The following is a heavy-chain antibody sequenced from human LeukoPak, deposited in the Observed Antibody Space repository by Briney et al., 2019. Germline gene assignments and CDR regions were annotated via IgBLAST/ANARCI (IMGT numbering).Heavy chain of an antibody. Sequence: ASVKVSCKVSGYTLTELSMHWVRQAPGKGLEGMGGFDPEDGETIYAQKFQGRVTMTEDTSTDTAYMELSSLRSEDTAVYYCATNYGSGSYSAFDIWGQGTMVTVSS. J-gene: IGHJ3*02. CDR3: ATNYGSGSYSAFDI. D-gene: IGHD3-10*01. V-gene: IGHV1-24*01. CDR1: GYTLTELS. CDR2: FDPEDGET.